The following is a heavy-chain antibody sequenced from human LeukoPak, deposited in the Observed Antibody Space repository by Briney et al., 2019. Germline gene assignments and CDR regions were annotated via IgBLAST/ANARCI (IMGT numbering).Heavy chain of an antibody. CDR1: GGSISSGGYY. D-gene: IGHD3-3*01. J-gene: IGHJ5*02. CDR2: IYYSGST. V-gene: IGHV4-31*03. Sequence: PSETLSLTCTVSGGSISSGGYYWSWIRQHPGKGLEWIGYIYYSGSTYYNPSLKSRVTISVDTPKNQFSLKLSSVTAADTAVYYCARGLYDFWSGYSNWFDPWGQGTLVTVSS. CDR3: ARGLYDFWSGYSNWFDP.